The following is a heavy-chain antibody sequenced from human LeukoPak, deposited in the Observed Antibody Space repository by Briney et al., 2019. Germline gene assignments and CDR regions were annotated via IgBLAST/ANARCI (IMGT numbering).Heavy chain of an antibody. CDR3: AREGDGSSSWYQHFQH. CDR2: IKQDGSEK. CDR1: GFTFSSYW. J-gene: IGHJ1*01. V-gene: IGHV3-7*01. Sequence: GGSLRLSCAASGFTFSSYWMSWVRQAPGKGLEWVANIKQDGSEKYYVDSVKGRLTISRDNAKNSLYLQMNSLRAEDTAVYYCAREGDGSSSWYQHFQHWGQGTLVTVSS. D-gene: IGHD6-13*01.